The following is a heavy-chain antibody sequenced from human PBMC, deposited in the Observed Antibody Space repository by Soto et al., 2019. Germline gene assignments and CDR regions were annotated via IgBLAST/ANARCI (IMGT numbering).Heavy chain of an antibody. V-gene: IGHV3-33*01. J-gene: IGHJ5*02. Sequence: QVRLVESGGGVVQPGGSLRLSCAASGISFRTSGFHWVHQAPGKGLEWVAFIWSDERDKYYTDSVKGRFTISRDNSKETLFLQMNSLRVEDTAVYYCARDRGGNSLDHWGQGTLITVSS. D-gene: IGHD3-16*01. CDR2: IWSDERDK. CDR3: ARDRGGNSLDH. CDR1: GISFRTSG.